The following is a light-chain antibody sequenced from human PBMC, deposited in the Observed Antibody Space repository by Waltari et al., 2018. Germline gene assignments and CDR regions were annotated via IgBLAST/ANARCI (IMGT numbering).Light chain of an antibody. Sequence: DIVLTQSPGPRSLSPGERAPLSCRSSQSVGRSLVRYQQKPGQAPRLLIYDASTRATGIPDRFSGIGSETDFSHPISRLEPEDFAVYFCQNYVRLPATFGQGTKVEIK. CDR1: QSVGRS. CDR3: QNYVRLPAT. CDR2: DAS. V-gene: IGKV3-20*01. J-gene: IGKJ1*01.